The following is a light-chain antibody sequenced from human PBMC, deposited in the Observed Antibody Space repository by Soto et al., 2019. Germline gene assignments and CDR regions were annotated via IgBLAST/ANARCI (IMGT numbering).Light chain of an antibody. J-gene: IGKJ3*01. V-gene: IGKV1-33*01. CDR3: HQYDNLPFT. CDR1: QDISNY. CDR2: DAS. Sequence: DIQMTQSPSSLSASVGDRVTITCQATQDISNYLNWFQQKPGKAPKLLIYDASNLETGVPSRFSGSGSGTHFTFTISSLQPEDIATYYCHQYDNLPFTFGPGTKVDIK.